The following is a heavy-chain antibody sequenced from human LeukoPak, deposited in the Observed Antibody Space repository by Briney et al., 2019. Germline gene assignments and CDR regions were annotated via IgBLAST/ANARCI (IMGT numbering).Heavy chain of an antibody. CDR1: GFTFSNYW. V-gene: IGHV3-7*01. J-gene: IGHJ6*03. CDR2: IKQDGSEK. CDR3: ARESPYQLLSSYYMDV. Sequence: GGSLRLSCAASGFTFSNYWMTWVRQAPGKGLEWVANIKQDGSEKYYVDSVKGRFTISRDNAKNSLYLQMNSLRAEDTAVYYCARESPYQLLSSYYMDVWGKGTTVTVSS. D-gene: IGHD2-2*01.